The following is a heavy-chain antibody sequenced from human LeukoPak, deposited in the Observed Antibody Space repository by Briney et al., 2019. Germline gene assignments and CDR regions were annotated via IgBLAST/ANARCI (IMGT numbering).Heavy chain of an antibody. J-gene: IGHJ4*02. V-gene: IGHV3-48*03. CDR2: ISSSGSTI. D-gene: IGHD6-19*01. Sequence: PGGSLRLSCAASGLTFSSYEMNWVRQAPGKGLEWVSYISSSGSTIYYADSVKGRFTISRDNAKNSLYLQMNSLRAEDTAVYYCARDDERAVAGTVSLDYWGQGTLVTVSS. CDR3: ARDDERAVAGTVSLDY. CDR1: GLTFSSYE.